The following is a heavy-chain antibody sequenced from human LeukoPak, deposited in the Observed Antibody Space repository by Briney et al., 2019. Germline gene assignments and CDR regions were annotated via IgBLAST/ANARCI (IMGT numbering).Heavy chain of an antibody. V-gene: IGHV1-2*02. J-gene: IGHJ4*02. CDR1: GYTFTGYY. D-gene: IGHD5-24*01. CDR3: ARDRPLDGYPQYYFDY. CDR2: INPNSGGT. Sequence: ASVKVSCKASGYTFTGYYMHWVRQAPGQGLEWMGWINPNSGGTNYAQKFQGRVTMTRDTSISTAYMELSRLRSDNTAVYYCARDRPLDGYPQYYFDYWGQGTLVTVSS.